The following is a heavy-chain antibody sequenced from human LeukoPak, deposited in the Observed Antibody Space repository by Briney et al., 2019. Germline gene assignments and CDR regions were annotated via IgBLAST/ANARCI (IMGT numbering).Heavy chain of an antibody. CDR2: ISSSSSYI. Sequence: GRSLRLSCAASGFTFSSYSMNWVRQAPGKGLEWVSFISSSSSYIYYADSVKGRFTISRDNAKNSLYLQMNSLRAEDTAVYYCALVTWPDYWGQGTLVTVSS. D-gene: IGHD2-21*02. CDR1: GFTFSSYS. CDR3: ALVTWPDY. J-gene: IGHJ4*02. V-gene: IGHV3-21*01.